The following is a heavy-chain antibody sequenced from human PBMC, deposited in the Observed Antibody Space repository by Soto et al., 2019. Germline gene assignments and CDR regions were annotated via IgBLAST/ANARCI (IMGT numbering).Heavy chain of an antibody. D-gene: IGHD3-22*01. J-gene: IGHJ6*02. V-gene: IGHV1-69*13. CDR3: AWARGVVDNYYYYGMDV. CDR1: GDSFRSYS. Sequence: SVKVSCKASGDSFRSYSLSWVRQAPGQGLEWIGGFIPVFGTPNYAQKFQGRLTISADESTSTVTMDLSSLRSEDTAVYYCAWARGVVDNYYYYGMDVWGQGTTVTVS. CDR2: FIPVFGTP.